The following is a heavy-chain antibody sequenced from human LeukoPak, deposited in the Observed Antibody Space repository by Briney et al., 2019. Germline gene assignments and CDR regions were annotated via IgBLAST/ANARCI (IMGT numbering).Heavy chain of an antibody. D-gene: IGHD5-12*01. Sequence: GGSLRLSCAASGFTFSDYSMNWVRQAPGKGLEWISYVGISSGNTKYADSVKGRFTISGDSAKNSVYLQMNSLRVEDTAVYYCARDFRYAFDNWGQGTLVTVSS. CDR1: GFTFSDYS. CDR2: VGISSGNT. J-gene: IGHJ4*02. V-gene: IGHV3-48*04. CDR3: ARDFRYAFDN.